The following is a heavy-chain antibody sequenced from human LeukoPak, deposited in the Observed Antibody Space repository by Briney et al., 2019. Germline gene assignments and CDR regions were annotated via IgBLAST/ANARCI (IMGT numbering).Heavy chain of an antibody. Sequence: GASVKVSCKASGYTFTSYYMHWVRQAPGQGLEWMGIINPSGGSTSYAQKFQGRVTMTRDTSTSTVYMELSSLRSEDTAVYYCAIIGTLDYGGNPYYFDYWGQGTLVTVSS. CDR2: INPSGGST. CDR1: GYTFTSYY. CDR3: AIIGTLDYGGNPYYFDY. J-gene: IGHJ4*02. V-gene: IGHV1-46*01. D-gene: IGHD4-23*01.